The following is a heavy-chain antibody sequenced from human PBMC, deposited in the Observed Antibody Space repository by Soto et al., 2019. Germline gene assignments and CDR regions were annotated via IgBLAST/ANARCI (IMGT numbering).Heavy chain of an antibody. J-gene: IGHJ6*03. CDR3: ASHDFWSGYSDGDYYYYYYMDV. D-gene: IGHD3-3*01. Sequence: ASVKVSCKASGYTFTSYAMHWVRQAPGQRLEWMGWINAGNGNTKYSQKFQGRVTITRDTSASTAYMELSSLRSEDTAVYYCASHDFWSGYSDGDYYYYYYMDVWGKGTTVTVSS. V-gene: IGHV1-3*01. CDR1: GYTFTSYA. CDR2: INAGNGNT.